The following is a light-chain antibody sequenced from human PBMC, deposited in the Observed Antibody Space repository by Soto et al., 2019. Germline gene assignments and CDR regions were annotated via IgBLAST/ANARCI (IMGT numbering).Light chain of an antibody. CDR2: DAS. J-gene: IGKJ5*01. Sequence: EIVLPQSPATLSLSPGERATLSCRASQSVSSYLAWYQQKPGQAPRLLIYDASNRATGIPARFSGSGSGTEFTLTISSLQSEDFAVYYCQQYGSSPTFGQGTRLEIK. CDR1: QSVSSY. V-gene: IGKV3-11*01. CDR3: QQYGSSPT.